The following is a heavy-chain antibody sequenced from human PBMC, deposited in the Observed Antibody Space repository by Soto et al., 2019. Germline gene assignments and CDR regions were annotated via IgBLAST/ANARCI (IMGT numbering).Heavy chain of an antibody. CDR2: IEQHGSPK. V-gene: IGHV3-7*01. D-gene: IGHD5-12*01. CDR1: GFVFSANW. Sequence: EIQLVESGGGLVQPWGSLRLSCAASGFVFSANWMSWLRQATGKGLEWVAHIEQHGSPKLYVDSVKGRFTISRDNAKSSLYLQMNSLRVDDTAVYYCVSWDDIVVSNDWGKGILVTVSS. CDR3: VSWDDIVVSND. J-gene: IGHJ4*02.